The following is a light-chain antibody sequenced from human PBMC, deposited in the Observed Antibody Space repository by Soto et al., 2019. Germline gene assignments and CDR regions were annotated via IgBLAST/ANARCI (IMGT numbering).Light chain of an antibody. CDR3: QKHDGVPL. Sequence: DIQLTQSPSSLSASVGDRVTITCQASQDISNHLNWYQQKPGKAPNLLIYDASDLATGVPSRFSGGGSGTFFSFTINSLQPEDIATYYCQKHDGVPLFGPGTKVEIK. CDR2: DAS. V-gene: IGKV1-33*01. CDR1: QDISNH. J-gene: IGKJ3*01.